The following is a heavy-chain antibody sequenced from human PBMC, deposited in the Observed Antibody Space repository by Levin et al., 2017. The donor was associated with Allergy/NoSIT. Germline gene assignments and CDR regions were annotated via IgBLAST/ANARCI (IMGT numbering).Heavy chain of an antibody. D-gene: IGHD2-15*01. CDR3: ARGLHSGGSNPDYGMDV. J-gene: IGHJ6*02. CDR2: IYYSGST. Sequence: LRLSCTVSGGSISSGDYYWSWIRQPPGKGLEWIGYIYYSGSTYYNPSLKSRVTISVDTSKNQFSLKLSSVTAADTAVYYCARGLHSGGSNPDYGMDVWGQGTTVTVSS. V-gene: IGHV4-30-4*01. CDR1: GGSISSGDYY.